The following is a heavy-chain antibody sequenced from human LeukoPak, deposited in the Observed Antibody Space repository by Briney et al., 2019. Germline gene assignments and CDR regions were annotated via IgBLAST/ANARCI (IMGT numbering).Heavy chain of an antibody. V-gene: IGHV4-34*01. CDR2: INHSGST. CDR1: GGSFSGYY. Sequence: SETLSLTCAVYGGSFSGYYWSWIRQPPGKGLEWIGEINHSGSTNYNPSLKSRVTISVDTSKNQFSLKLSSVTAADTAVYYCARVEVTIFGVMRDYWGQGTLVTVSS. CDR3: ARVEVTIFGVMRDY. J-gene: IGHJ4*02. D-gene: IGHD3-3*01.